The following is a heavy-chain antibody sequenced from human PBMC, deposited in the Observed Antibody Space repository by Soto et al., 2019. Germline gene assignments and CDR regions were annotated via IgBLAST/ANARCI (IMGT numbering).Heavy chain of an antibody. CDR1: GDTFSFYT. J-gene: IGHJ4*02. Sequence: QVQLVQSGTEVKKPGSSVKVSCKASGDTFSFYTINWVRQAPGLGLEWVGRINPIVSMSNYAQKFQGRVSMTADESTSTAYMEPRSLRSDDTAMYFCAASYGSGYRAFDYWGQGALVIVSS. D-gene: IGHD3-10*01. CDR3: AASYGSGYRAFDY. V-gene: IGHV1-69*02. CDR2: INPIVSMS.